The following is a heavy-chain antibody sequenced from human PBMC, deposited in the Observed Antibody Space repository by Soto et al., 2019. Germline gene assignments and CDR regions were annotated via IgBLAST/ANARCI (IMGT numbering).Heavy chain of an antibody. Sequence: GGSLRLSCAASGFTFNSYAMSWVRQAPGKGLEWVSTIIGSGGSAYYADSVKGRFSVSRDNSKNTLYLQMNSLRAEDTAVYYCAKDRNYYDSSGYDYWGQGTLVTVSS. J-gene: IGHJ4*02. CDR2: IIGSGGSA. D-gene: IGHD3-22*01. CDR3: AKDRNYYDSSGYDY. V-gene: IGHV3-23*01. CDR1: GFTFNSYA.